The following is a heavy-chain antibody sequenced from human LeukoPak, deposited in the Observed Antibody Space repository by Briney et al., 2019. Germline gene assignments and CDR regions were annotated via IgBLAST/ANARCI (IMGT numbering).Heavy chain of an antibody. J-gene: IGHJ4*02. CDR3: ARRKRTWVAGSSGWYYIDY. V-gene: IGHV4-34*01. CDR1: GGSFSGYY. Sequence: PSETLSLTCAVYGGSFSGYYWSRIRQPPGKGLEWIGEINHSGSTNYNPSLKSRVTISVDTSKNQFSLKLSSVTAADTAVYYCARRKRTWVAGSSGWYYIDYWGQGTLVTVSS. D-gene: IGHD6-19*01. CDR2: INHSGST.